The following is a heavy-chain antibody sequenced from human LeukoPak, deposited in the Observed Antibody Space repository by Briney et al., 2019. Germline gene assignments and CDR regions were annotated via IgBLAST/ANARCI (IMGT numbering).Heavy chain of an antibody. CDR2: IYYSGST. Sequence: SETLSLTCTVSGGFISSYYWSWIRQPPGKGLEWIGYIYYSGSTNYNPSLKSRVTISVDTSKNQFSLKLSSVTAADTAVYYCARGRDYYDSSGYYYEGTIVDYWGQGTLVTVSS. CDR3: ARGRDYYDSSGYYYEGTIVDY. D-gene: IGHD3-22*01. V-gene: IGHV4-59*01. J-gene: IGHJ4*02. CDR1: GGFISSYY.